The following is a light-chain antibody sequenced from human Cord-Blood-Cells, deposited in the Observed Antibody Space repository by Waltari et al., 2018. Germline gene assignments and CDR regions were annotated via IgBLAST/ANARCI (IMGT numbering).Light chain of an antibody. CDR2: EGS. CDR3: CSYAGSVV. V-gene: IGLV2-23*01. CDR1: SSDVGRYNI. Sequence: QSALTQPASVSGSPGQSITISCTGTSSDVGRYNIVSWYQQHPGKAPKLMIYEGSKRPSGVSNRFSGSKSGNTASLTISGLQAEDEADYYCCSYAGSVVFGGGTKLTVL. J-gene: IGLJ2*01.